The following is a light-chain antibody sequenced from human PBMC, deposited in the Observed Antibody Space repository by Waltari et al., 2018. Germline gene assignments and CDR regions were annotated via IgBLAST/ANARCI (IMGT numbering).Light chain of an antibody. CDR2: GAS. CDR1: QSVSSD. J-gene: IGKJ4*01. Sequence: RASQSVSSDLAWYQQKPGQPPRLLNYGASTRATGIPARFSGSGSGTEFTLTISSLQSEDFAVYYCQQYNDWPPLTFGGGTKVEIK. V-gene: IGKV3-15*01. CDR3: QQYNDWPPLT.